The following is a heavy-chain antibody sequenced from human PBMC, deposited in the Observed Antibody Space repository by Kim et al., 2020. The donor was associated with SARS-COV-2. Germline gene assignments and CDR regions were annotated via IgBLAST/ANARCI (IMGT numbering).Heavy chain of an antibody. CDR3: ARGDKWFGELLDY. D-gene: IGHD3-10*01. V-gene: IGHV4-34*01. J-gene: IGHJ4*02. Sequence: YNPSLKSRVTISVDTSKNQFSLKLSSVTAADTAVYYCARGDKWFGELLDYWGQGTLVTVSS.